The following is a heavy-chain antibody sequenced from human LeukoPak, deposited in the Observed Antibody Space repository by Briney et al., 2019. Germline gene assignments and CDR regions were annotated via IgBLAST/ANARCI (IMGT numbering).Heavy chain of an antibody. CDR1: GGSISSRSYY. J-gene: IGHJ4*02. CDR2: IFYSGTT. Sequence: SGTLSLTCTVSGGSISSRSYYWGWIRQPPGKGLEWIGSIFYSGTTYYNPSLKSRVTISVDTSKNQFSLRLSSVTAADTAVYYCASENCSGTSCSSFDYWGQGTLVTVSS. V-gene: IGHV4-39*01. CDR3: ASENCSGTSCSSFDY. D-gene: IGHD2-2*01.